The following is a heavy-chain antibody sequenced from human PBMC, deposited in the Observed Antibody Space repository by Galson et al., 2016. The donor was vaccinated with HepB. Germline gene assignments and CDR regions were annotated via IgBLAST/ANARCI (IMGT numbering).Heavy chain of an antibody. CDR2: INSDGRTT. CDR3: TRVKVGAPGGMDV. D-gene: IGHD1-26*01. V-gene: IGHV3-74*03. J-gene: IGHJ6*02. CDR1: GFTFTTYW. Sequence: SLRLSCAASGFTFTTYWMHWVRRPPGKGLMWVSHINSDGRTTAYADSVKGRFTISRDNARNTLYLQMNSLRAEDTAVYYCTRVKVGAPGGMDVWGHGTTVTVSS.